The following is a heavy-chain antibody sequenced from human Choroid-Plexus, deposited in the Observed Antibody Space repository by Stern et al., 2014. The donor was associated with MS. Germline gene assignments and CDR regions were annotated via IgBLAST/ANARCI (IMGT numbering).Heavy chain of an antibody. J-gene: IGHJ5*02. CDR2: VSYDGSNK. CDR3: AKDRQYLTYFFDH. D-gene: IGHD2/OR15-2a*01. Sequence: VQLVESGGGVVQPGRPLRLSCVASGFTFGSCAMHWVRQATGKGLEWVAGVSYDGSNKYYADSVKGRFTISRDNSQNTLYIQMSSLRPEDTAVYYCAKDRQYLTYFFDHWGQGSLVTVSS. CDR1: GFTFGSCA. V-gene: IGHV3-30*18.